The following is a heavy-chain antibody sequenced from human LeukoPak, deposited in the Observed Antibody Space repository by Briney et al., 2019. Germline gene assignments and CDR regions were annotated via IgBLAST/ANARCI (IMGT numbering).Heavy chain of an antibody. J-gene: IGHJ5*02. CDR2: ISGSGGST. Sequence: GGSLRLSCAASGFTFSSYAMSWVRQAPGKGLEWVSAISGSGGSTYYADSVKGRFTISRGNSKNTLYLQMNSLRAEDTAVYYCAKGVVPAAIRALGWFDPWGQGTLVTVSS. CDR3: AKGVVPAAIRALGWFDP. CDR1: GFTFSSYA. V-gene: IGHV3-23*01. D-gene: IGHD2-2*02.